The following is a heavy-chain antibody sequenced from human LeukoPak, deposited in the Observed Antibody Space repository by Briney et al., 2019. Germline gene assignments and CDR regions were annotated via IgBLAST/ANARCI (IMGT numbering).Heavy chain of an antibody. V-gene: IGHV3-66*01. CDR1: GFTVSNNY. CDR3: ARDSYSGDTRVRWFNP. CDR2: LYRDGPT. Sequence: GSLTLSCAASGFTVSNNYMSWVRQAPGKGLEWVSVLYRDGPTYYADSVKDRFTISRDNSKNTLYLQMNSLRAEDTAVYYCARDSYSGDTRVRWFNPWGQGTLVTVSS. J-gene: IGHJ5*02. D-gene: IGHD4-17*01.